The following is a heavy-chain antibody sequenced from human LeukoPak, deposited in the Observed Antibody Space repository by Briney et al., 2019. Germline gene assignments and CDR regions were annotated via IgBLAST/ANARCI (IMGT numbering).Heavy chain of an antibody. CDR3: AAAPYYDFWSGSEAFDI. CDR2: IVVGSGNT. D-gene: IGHD3-3*01. CDR1: GFTFTSSA. J-gene: IGHJ3*02. V-gene: IGHV1-58*02. Sequence: ASVKVSCKASGFTFTSSAMQWVRQARGQRLGWIGWIVVGSGNTNYAQKFQERVTITRDMSTSTAYMELSSLRSEDTAVYYCAAAPYYDFWSGSEAFDIWGQGTMVTVSS.